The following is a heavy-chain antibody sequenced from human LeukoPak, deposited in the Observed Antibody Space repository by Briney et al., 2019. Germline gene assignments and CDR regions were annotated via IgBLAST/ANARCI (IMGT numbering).Heavy chain of an antibody. CDR1: GFTFSSYG. CDR2: IWYDGSNK. Sequence: PGGSLRLSCAASGFTFSSYGMHWVRQAPGKGLEWVAVIWYDGSNKYYADSVKGRFTISRDNSKNTLYLQMNSLRAEDTAVYYCAREGSSSWFYYYGMDVWGQGTTVTVSS. J-gene: IGHJ6*02. D-gene: IGHD6-13*01. CDR3: AREGSSSWFYYYGMDV. V-gene: IGHV3-33*01.